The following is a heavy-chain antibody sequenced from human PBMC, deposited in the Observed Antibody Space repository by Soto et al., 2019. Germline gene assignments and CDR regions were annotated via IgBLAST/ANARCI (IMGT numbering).Heavy chain of an antibody. V-gene: IGHV1-18*01. Sequence: ASVKVSCKASGYTFTNFGVTWVRRAPGQGLEWMGWISAYTDTPNYAQKLQGRVTMTTDTSTSTAYMELRSLRSDDTAVYYCASKSSSSGFDYWGQGTLVTVSS. J-gene: IGHJ4*02. CDR2: ISAYTDTP. D-gene: IGHD6-6*01. CDR1: GYTFTNFG. CDR3: ASKSSSSGFDY.